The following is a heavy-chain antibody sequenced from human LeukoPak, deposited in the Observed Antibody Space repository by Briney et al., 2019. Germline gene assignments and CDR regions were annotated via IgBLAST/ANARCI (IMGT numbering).Heavy chain of an antibody. CDR2: IDGCSRYI. D-gene: IGHD5-18*01. CDR1: GFTFRFYT. Sequence: GGSLRLSCAASGFTFRFYTMHWVRQAPGGGLEWFASIDGCSRYIYYSDSMTGRFTISRANPKNSLYLQINTLRAEDTAVYFCARDWDTDRYFDYWGQGTLVSVSS. CDR3: ARDWDTDRYFDY. J-gene: IGHJ4*02. V-gene: IGHV3-21*01.